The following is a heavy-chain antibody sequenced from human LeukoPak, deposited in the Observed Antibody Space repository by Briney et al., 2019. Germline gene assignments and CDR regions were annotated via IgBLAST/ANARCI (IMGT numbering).Heavy chain of an antibody. CDR2: ISASGDAT. J-gene: IGHJ4*02. CDR3: TKWSGYGDS. V-gene: IGHV3-23*01. CDR1: GFTFIAHS. D-gene: IGHD5-12*01. Sequence: VGSLRLSCAASGFTFIAHSMTGGRQAPGKGLEWVSGISASGDATFYADSVKGRFTISRDNSKNTVDLQMNSLRAEDTAVYYCTKWSGYGDSWGQGTLVTVSS.